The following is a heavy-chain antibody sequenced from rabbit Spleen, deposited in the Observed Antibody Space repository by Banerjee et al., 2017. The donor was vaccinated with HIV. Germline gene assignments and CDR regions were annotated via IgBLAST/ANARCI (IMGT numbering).Heavy chain of an antibody. J-gene: IGHJ4*01. CDR2: IASGSGNT. Sequence: QEQLEESGGGLVQPEGSLTLACTASGFSFSGTYYMCWVRQAPGKGLEWIGCIASGSGNTWYASWAKGRFTISKTSSTTVTLQMTSLTAADTATYFCAREADDIMHGYYALWGPGTLVTVS. V-gene: IGHV1S45*01. CDR1: GFSFSGTYY. D-gene: IGHD1-1*01. CDR3: AREADDIMHGYYAL.